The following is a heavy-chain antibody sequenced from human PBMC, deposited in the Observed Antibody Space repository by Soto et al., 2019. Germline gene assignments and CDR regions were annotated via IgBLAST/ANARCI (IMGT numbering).Heavy chain of an antibody. J-gene: IGHJ4*02. Sequence: PSETLSLTCAVSGYSISSGYYWGWIRQPPGKGLVWIGSIYHSGSTFYNPSLKSRVTISVDTSKNQFSLKLSSVTAADTAVYYCARAFYDNTGYYPNWGQGTLVTVSS. CDR1: GYSISSGYY. CDR2: IYHSGST. V-gene: IGHV4-38-2*01. CDR3: ARAFYDNTGYYPN. D-gene: IGHD3-22*01.